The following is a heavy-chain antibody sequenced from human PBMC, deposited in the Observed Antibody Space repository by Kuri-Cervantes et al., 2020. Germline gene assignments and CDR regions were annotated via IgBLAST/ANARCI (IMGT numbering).Heavy chain of an antibody. Sequence: SQTLSLTCAVYGGSFSDYSWNWIRQPPGRGLEWIGEISHSGSTNYSPSLKSRVTISVDTSKNQFSLKLSSVTAADTAVYYCARLDFWSGYPIDYWGQGTLVTVSS. D-gene: IGHD3-3*01. CDR1: GGSFSDYS. CDR2: ISHSGST. V-gene: IGHV4-34*01. CDR3: ARLDFWSGYPIDY. J-gene: IGHJ4*02.